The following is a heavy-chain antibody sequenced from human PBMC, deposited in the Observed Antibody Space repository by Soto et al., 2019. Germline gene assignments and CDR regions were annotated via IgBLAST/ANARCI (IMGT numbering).Heavy chain of an antibody. J-gene: IGHJ4*02. V-gene: IGHV1-18*01. CDR3: ARDASPEGY. Sequence: RLEWKGWISAYNGNTNYEQKLQGRVTMTTDTSTSTAYMELRSLRSDDTAVYYCARDASPEGYWGQGTLVTVSS. CDR2: ISAYNGNT.